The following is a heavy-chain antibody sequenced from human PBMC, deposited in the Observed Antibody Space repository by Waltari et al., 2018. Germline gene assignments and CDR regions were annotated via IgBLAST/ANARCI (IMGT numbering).Heavy chain of an antibody. CDR1: GGSISSGSYY. J-gene: IGHJ6*02. CDR3: ARGKSELGPDDYYYGMDV. Sequence: QVQLQESGPGLVKPSQTLSLTCTVSGGSISSGSYYWSWIRQPAGKGLEWIGYIYTSGSTNYNPSLKSRVTISVDTSKNQFSLKLSSVTAADTAVYYCARGKSELGPDDYYYGMDVWGQGTTVTVSS. V-gene: IGHV4-61*09. D-gene: IGHD7-27*01. CDR2: IYTSGST.